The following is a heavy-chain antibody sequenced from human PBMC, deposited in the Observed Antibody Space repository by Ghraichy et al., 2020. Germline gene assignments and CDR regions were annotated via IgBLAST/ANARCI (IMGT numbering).Heavy chain of an antibody. V-gene: IGHV6-1*01. Sequence: SETLSLTCAISGDSVSSNSAAWNWIRLSPSRGLEWLGRTYYRSKWYFDYAESVKSRITIDPDTSKNQFSLQLNSVTPEDTAVYYCARGPSGNWFDPWGQGTLVTVSS. CDR3: ARGPSGNWFDP. CDR1: GDSVSSNSAA. J-gene: IGHJ5*02. CDR2: TYYRSKWYF.